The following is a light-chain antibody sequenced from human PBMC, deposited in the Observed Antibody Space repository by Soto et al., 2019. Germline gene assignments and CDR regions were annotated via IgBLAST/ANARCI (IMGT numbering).Light chain of an antibody. CDR1: SSNIGSKY. CDR3: AAWDAGVSGPA. J-gene: IGLJ2*01. V-gene: IGLV1-47*01. CDR2: RNN. Sequence: QSVLTQPPSASGTPGQRVTISCSGSSSNIGSKYVYWYQQLPGTAPKPLMYRNNQRPSGVPDRFSGSKSGTSASLAISGLRSEDEADYYCAAWDAGVSGPAFGGGTKVTVL.